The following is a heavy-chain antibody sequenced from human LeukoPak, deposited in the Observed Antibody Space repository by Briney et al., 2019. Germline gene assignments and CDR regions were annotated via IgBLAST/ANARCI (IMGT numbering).Heavy chain of an antibody. V-gene: IGHV3-30-3*01. CDR3: ARGHDLDY. CDR1: GFTFSSYA. CDR2: ISYDGSNK. Sequence: GGSLRLSCAASGFTFSSYAMHWVRQAPGKGLEWVAVISYDGSNKYYADSVKGRFTISRDNAKNTLYLQMNSLRAEDTAVYYCARGHDLDYWGQGTLVTVSS. J-gene: IGHJ4*02.